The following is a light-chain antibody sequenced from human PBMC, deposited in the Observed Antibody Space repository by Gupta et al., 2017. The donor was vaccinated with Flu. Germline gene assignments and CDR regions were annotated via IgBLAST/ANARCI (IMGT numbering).Light chain of an antibody. Sequence: NFMLTQPHSVSESPGKTVTISCTRSSGSIATNYVQWYQQRPGSSPTTVIYEDNQRPSEVPDRFSGSVDSSSNSASLTISELKTEDEADYFCQSYDSFSRDVVFGGGTRLTVL. CDR1: SGSIATNY. CDR3: QSYDSFSRDVV. CDR2: EDN. V-gene: IGLV6-57*01. J-gene: IGLJ2*01.